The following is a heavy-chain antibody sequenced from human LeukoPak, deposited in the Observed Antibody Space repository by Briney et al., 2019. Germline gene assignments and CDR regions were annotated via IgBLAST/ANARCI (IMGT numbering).Heavy chain of an antibody. CDR1: GYTFTGYY. CDR2: INPNSGGT. CDR3: ARAPITIFGVVRPNFDY. J-gene: IGHJ4*02. Sequence: ASVKVSCKASGYTFTGYYMHWVRQAPGPGLEGMGWINPNSGGTNYAQKSQGRVTMTRDTSISTAYMELSRLRSDDTAVFYCARAPITIFGVVRPNFDYWGQGTLVTVSS. D-gene: IGHD3-3*01. V-gene: IGHV1-2*02.